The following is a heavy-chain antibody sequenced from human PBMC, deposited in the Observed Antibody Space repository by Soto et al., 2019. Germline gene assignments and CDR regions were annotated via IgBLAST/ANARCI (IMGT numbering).Heavy chain of an antibody. CDR3: AKRKEVYYYGMDV. J-gene: IGHJ6*02. Sequence: GGSLRLSCAASGLTFSSYWMSWVRQAPGKGLEWVANIKEDGSDKYYLDSVKGRFTISRDNAKNSLYLQMNSLRAEDTAVYYSAKRKEVYYYGMDVWGQGTTVTVSS. V-gene: IGHV3-7*01. CDR2: IKEDGSDK. CDR1: GLTFSSYW.